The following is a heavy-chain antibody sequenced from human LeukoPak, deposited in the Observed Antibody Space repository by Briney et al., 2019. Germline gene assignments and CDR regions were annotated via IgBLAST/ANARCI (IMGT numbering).Heavy chain of an antibody. CDR1: GFTFSSYG. CDR2: ISYDGSNK. CDR3: AKDHYYDSSGYLNYFDY. J-gene: IGHJ4*02. D-gene: IGHD3-22*01. Sequence: TGRSLRLSCAASGFTFSSYGMHWVRQAPGKGLEWVAVISYDGSNKYYADSVKGRFTISRDNSKNTLYLQMNSLRAEDTAVYYCAKDHYYDSSGYLNYFDYWGQGTLVTVSS. V-gene: IGHV3-30*18.